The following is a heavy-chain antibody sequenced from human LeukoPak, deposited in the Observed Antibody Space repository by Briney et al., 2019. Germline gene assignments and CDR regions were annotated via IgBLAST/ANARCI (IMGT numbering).Heavy chain of an antibody. V-gene: IGHV3-21*01. D-gene: IGHD3-22*01. CDR1: GFTFSSYS. J-gene: IGHJ4*02. CDR2: ISSSSSYI. CDR3: ARAQSTSGYYYFDY. Sequence: GGSLRLSCAASGFTFSSYSMNWVRQAPGKGLEWVSSISSSSSYIYYADSVKGRFTISRDNAKNSLYLQMNSLRAEDTAVYYCARAQSTSGYYYFDYWGPGTLVTVSS.